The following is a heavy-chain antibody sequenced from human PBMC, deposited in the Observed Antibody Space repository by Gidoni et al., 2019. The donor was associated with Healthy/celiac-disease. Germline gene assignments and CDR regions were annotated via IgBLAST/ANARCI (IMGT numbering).Heavy chain of an antibody. Sequence: EVQLLESGGGLVEHGGSLRLSWAASGFTFSRYAMSWVRPAPGKGLEWVSAISGSGGSTYYADSVKGRFTISRDNSKNTLYLQMNSLRAEDTAVYYCAKRSGGSLWGQGTLVTVSS. V-gene: IGHV3-23*01. J-gene: IGHJ4*02. D-gene: IGHD2-15*01. CDR1: GFTFSRYA. CDR3: AKRSGGSL. CDR2: ISGSGGST.